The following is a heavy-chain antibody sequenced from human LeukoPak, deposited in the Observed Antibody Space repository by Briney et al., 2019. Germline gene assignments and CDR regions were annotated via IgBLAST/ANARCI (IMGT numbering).Heavy chain of an antibody. Sequence: PGRSPRLSCAASGFTCDDYAMHWVRQAPGKGLEWVSTITTSDGNTYYADSVKGRFTVSRDNSKNTLYLQMNSLRAEDTAVYYCAKDGGLWVSAPWGDSWGRGTLVTVSS. V-gene: IGHV3-23*01. D-gene: IGHD3-16*01. CDR1: GFTCDDYA. CDR2: ITTSDGNT. J-gene: IGHJ4*02. CDR3: AKDGGLWVSAPWGDS.